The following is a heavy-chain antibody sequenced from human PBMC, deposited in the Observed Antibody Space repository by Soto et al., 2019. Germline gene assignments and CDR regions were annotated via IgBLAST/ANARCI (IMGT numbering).Heavy chain of an antibody. Sequence: EVQLVESGGGLVQPGGSLRLSCAASGFSFSSYWMHWVRQAPGKGLDWVSRINNDGGSPDYADSVRGRFTISRDNAKNTMYLQMNSLRADDTAMYYCTRAKVVPATIGTTHVFDIWGHGAMVAVSS. CDR2: INNDGGSP. J-gene: IGHJ3*02. V-gene: IGHV3-74*01. D-gene: IGHD2-2*01. CDR1: GFSFSSYW. CDR3: TRAKVVPATIGTTHVFDI.